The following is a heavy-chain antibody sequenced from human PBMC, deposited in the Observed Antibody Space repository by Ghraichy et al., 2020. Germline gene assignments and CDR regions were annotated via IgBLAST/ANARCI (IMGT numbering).Heavy chain of an antibody. CDR2: ISAYNGNT. CDR3: ARDRYCSSTSCYGRYYYGMDV. V-gene: IGHV1-18*04. D-gene: IGHD2-2*01. Sequence: ASVKVSCKASGYTFTSYGISWVRQAPGQGLEWMGWISAYNGNTNYAQKLQGRVTMTTDTSTSTAYMELRSLRSDDTAVYYCARDRYCSSTSCYGRYYYGMDVWGQGTTVTVSS. J-gene: IGHJ6*02. CDR1: GYTFTSYG.